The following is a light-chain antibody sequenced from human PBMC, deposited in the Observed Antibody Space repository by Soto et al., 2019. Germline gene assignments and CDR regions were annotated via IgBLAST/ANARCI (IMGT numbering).Light chain of an antibody. V-gene: IGKV3-15*01. J-gene: IGKJ1*01. CDR3: QQYNNWPPT. CDR2: GAS. CDR1: QSVSSN. Sequence: EIVLTQSPGTLSVSPGERATLSCRASQSVSSNLAWGQQKPGQAPRLLIYGASTRATGVPARFSGSGSGTECTLTISSLKPEDFAVYFCQQYNNWPPTFGQGTKVDIK.